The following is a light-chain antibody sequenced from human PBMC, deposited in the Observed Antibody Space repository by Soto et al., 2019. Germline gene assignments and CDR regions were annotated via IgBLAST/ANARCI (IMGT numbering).Light chain of an antibody. CDR1: QSVSTN. CDR3: LQYNNWPPIT. J-gene: IGKJ5*01. CDR2: GAS. V-gene: IGKV3D-15*01. Sequence: DIVMTQSPATLSVSPGERATLSCRASQSVSTNLAWYQQKPGQAPRLLIYGASTRATGIPARFSGGGSGTEFTLTIGSLQSEDFAVYYCLQYNNWPPITFGHGTRLEIK.